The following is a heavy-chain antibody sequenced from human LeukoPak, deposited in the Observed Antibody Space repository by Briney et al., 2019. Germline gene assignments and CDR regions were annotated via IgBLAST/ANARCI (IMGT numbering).Heavy chain of an antibody. CDR2: ISAINGNT. V-gene: IGHV1-18*01. J-gene: IGHJ5*02. Sequence: GASVKVSCKASGYTFDNYGISWVRQAPGQGLEWMGWISAINGNTDYAQKFQGRVTMTTDTSTSTAYMELRSLRSDDTAVYYCSRASWCDPWGQGTLVTVSS. CDR3: SRASWCDP. CDR1: GYTFDNYG.